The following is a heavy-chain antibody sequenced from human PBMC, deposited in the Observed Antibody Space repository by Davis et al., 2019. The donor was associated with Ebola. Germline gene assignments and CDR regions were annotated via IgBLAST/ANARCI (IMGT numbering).Heavy chain of an antibody. Sequence: PSETLSLTCTVSGGSISSYYWSWIRQPPGKGLEWIGYIYYSGSTYYNPSLKSRVTISVDTSKNQFSLKLSSVTAADTAVYYCARRITMVRAGDWFDPWGQGTLVTVSS. J-gene: IGHJ5*02. CDR1: GGSISSYY. V-gene: IGHV4-59*08. CDR3: ARRITMVRAGDWFDP. D-gene: IGHD3-10*01. CDR2: IYYSGST.